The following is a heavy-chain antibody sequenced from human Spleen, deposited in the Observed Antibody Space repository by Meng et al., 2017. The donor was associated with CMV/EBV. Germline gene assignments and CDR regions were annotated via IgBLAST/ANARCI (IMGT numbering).Heavy chain of an antibody. CDR2: IYYSGST. D-gene: IGHD5-18*01. CDR3: AREGYAEAFDY. V-gene: IGHV4-30-4*08. Sequence: QAHLQVAGPGLVKPSQTLSLTCTVSGGSISSGDYYWSWFRQPPGKGLEWIGYIYYSGSTYYNPSLKSRVTISVDTSKNQFSLKLSSVTAADTAVYYCAREGYAEAFDYWGQGTLVTVSS. J-gene: IGHJ4*02. CDR1: GGSISSGDYY.